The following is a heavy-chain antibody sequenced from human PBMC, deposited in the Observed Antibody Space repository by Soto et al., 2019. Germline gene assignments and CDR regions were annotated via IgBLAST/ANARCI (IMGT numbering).Heavy chain of an antibody. V-gene: IGHV5-51*01. CDR3: ARQYAAFDY. CDR1: GCSWTSYW. CDR2: IDPGDSDT. D-gene: IGHD2-2*01. Sequence: VEALKSSGKGSGCSWTSYWIGWVRQMPGKGLGGVGIIDPGDSDTRDSPSFQGQVTIPAAKSISPPYLQWSSLKASDPAIYYCARQYAAFDYWGQGTLVTVSS. J-gene: IGHJ4*02.